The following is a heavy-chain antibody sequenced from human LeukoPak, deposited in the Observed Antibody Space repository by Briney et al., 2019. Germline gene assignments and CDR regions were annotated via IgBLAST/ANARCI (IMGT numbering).Heavy chain of an antibody. D-gene: IGHD3-22*01. Sequence: GGSLRLSCAASGFTFSIYAMHWVRQAPGKGLEYASAISSNGGSTYYANSVKGRLTISRDNSKNTMYLQMGSVRAEDMAVYYCARRASGYRQSYFDYWGQGTLVTVSS. J-gene: IGHJ4*02. V-gene: IGHV3-64*01. CDR3: ARRASGYRQSYFDY. CDR2: ISSNGGST. CDR1: GFTFSIYA.